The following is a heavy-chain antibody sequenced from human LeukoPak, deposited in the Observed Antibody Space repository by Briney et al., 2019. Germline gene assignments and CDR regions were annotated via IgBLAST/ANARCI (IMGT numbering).Heavy chain of an antibody. V-gene: IGHV3-53*01. D-gene: IGHD2-15*01. Sequence: GGSLRLSCAASGFTVSSNYMSWVRQAPGKGLEWVSVIYSGGSTYYADSVKGRFTISRDNSKNTLYLQMNSLRAEDTAVYCCARGYRGCSGGSCYRGNYYYMDVWGKGTTVTVSS. CDR1: GFTVSSNY. CDR3: ARGYRGCSGGSCYRGNYYYMDV. J-gene: IGHJ6*03. CDR2: IYSGGST.